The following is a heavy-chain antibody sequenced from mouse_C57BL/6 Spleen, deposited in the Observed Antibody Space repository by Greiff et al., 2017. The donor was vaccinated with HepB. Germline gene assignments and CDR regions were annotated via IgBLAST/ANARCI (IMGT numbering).Heavy chain of an antibody. V-gene: IGHV5-9-1*02. J-gene: IGHJ2*01. CDR2: ISSGGDYT. D-gene: IGHD4-1*01. CDR1: GFTFSSYA. Sequence: EVKLVESGEGLVKPGGSLKLSCAASGFTFSSYAMSWVRQTPEKRLEWVAYISSGGDYTYYADTVKGRFTISRDNARNTLYLQMSSLKSEDTAMYYCTRDGTGTWDYWGQGTTLTVSS. CDR3: TRDGTGTWDY.